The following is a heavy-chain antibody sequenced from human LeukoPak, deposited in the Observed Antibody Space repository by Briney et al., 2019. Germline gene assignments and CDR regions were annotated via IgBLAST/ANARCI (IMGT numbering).Heavy chain of an antibody. V-gene: IGHV3-7*01. J-gene: IGHJ6*03. CDR2: IKQDSSEK. D-gene: IGHD3-10*01. Sequence: GGSLRLSCAASVFMFSDYRMSWFRQAPGRGLEWVANIKQDSSEKYYADSVKGRLTISRDNDKNSVYMQMNSLRAEDTAVYYCARGGPRVGIDYYFDYMDVWGKGTTVTVSS. CDR1: VFMFSDYR. CDR3: ARGGPRVGIDYYFDYMDV.